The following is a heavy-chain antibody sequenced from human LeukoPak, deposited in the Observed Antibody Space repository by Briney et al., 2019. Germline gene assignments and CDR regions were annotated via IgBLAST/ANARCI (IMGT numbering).Heavy chain of an antibody. J-gene: IGHJ4*02. CDR1: GFTFSSYA. CDR3: ARHLYFDY. V-gene: IGHV3-7*05. Sequence: AGGSLRLSCAASGFTFSSYAMSWVRQAPGKGLEWVANIKQDGSEKYYVDSVKGRFTISRDNAKNSLYLQMNSLRGEDTAVYYCARHLYFDYWGQGTLVTVSS. CDR2: IKQDGSEK.